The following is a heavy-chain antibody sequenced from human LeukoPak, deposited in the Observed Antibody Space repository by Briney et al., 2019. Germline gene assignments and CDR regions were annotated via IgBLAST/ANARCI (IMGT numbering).Heavy chain of an antibody. V-gene: IGHV3-7*04. CDR2: MKEDGSDE. CDR1: GFSFSSYT. J-gene: IGHJ4*02. D-gene: IGHD2-8*01. CDR3: ARGGMMYGDN. Sequence: GGSLRLSCAASGFSFSSYTMSWVRQAPGKGLEWVAKMKEDGSDENYVDSVKGRFTISRDNAKNSLFLQMNSLRADDTAVYFCARGGMMYGDNWGQGTLVTVSS.